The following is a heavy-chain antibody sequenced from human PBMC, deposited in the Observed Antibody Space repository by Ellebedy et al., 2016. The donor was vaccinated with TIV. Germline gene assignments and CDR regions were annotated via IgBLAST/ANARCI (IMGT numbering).Heavy chain of an antibody. Sequence: GGSLRLSCMGSGYSFTSYWIGWVRQMPGKGLEWMGIIYPGDSDTRYSPSFQGQVTISADKSISTAYLQWSSLKASDTAMYYCARRKGTTVVTNDAFDIWGQGTMVTVSS. D-gene: IGHD4-23*01. CDR1: GYSFTSYW. CDR2: IYPGDSDT. V-gene: IGHV5-51*01. J-gene: IGHJ3*02. CDR3: ARRKGTTVVTNDAFDI.